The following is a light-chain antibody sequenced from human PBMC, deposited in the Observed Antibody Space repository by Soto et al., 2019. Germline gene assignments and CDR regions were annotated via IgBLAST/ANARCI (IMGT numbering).Light chain of an antibody. Sequence: QSALTQPASVSGSPGQSITISCTGTISDVGSYNYVSWYQQYPGKAPKLMIYDVSTRPSGVSDRFSGSKSGNTVSLTISGLRAEDEADYYCGSYTTSSNYVFGTGTKLTVL. V-gene: IGLV2-14*03. CDR2: DVS. CDR3: GSYTTSSNYV. CDR1: ISDVGSYNY. J-gene: IGLJ1*01.